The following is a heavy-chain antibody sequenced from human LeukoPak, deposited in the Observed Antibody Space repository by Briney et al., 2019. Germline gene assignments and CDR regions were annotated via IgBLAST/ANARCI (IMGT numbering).Heavy chain of an antibody. D-gene: IGHD3-9*01. J-gene: IGHJ6*02. CDR3: AKDNDILTGGPLYGMEV. CDR2: ISGSGGST. Sequence: GGSLRLSCAASGFTFSSYAMSWVRQAPGKGLEWVSAISGSGGSTYYADSVKGRFTISRDNSKNTLYLQKNSLRAEDKAVYYCAKDNDILTGGPLYGMEVWGQGTTVTVPS. V-gene: IGHV3-23*01. CDR1: GFTFSSYA.